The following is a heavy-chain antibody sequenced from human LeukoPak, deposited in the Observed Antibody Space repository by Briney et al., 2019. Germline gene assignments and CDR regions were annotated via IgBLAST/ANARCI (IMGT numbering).Heavy chain of an antibody. V-gene: IGHV4-39*07. J-gene: IGHJ3*02. CDR3: ARAPDAFDI. CDR2: IYYSGST. Sequence: SETLSLTCTVSGGSISSSSYYWGWIRPPPGKGLEWIGSIYYSGSTYYNPSLKSRVTISVDTSKNQFSLKLSSVTAADTAVYYCARAPDAFDIWGQGTMVTVSS. CDR1: GGSISSSSYY.